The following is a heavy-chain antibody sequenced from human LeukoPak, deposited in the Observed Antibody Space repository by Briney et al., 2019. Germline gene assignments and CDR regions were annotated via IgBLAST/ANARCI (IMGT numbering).Heavy chain of an antibody. CDR3: GNPRIAVAFGGY. V-gene: IGHV3-23*01. J-gene: IGHJ4*02. CDR2: ISGSGGST. D-gene: IGHD6-19*01. CDR1: GFTFSTYA. Sequence: GGSLRLSCAASGFTFSTYAMSWVRQAPGKGLEWVSAISGSGGSTYYADSVRGRFTISRDNSKNTLYLQMNSLRAEDTPVYYFGNPRIAVAFGGYGGRGPGTTVTA.